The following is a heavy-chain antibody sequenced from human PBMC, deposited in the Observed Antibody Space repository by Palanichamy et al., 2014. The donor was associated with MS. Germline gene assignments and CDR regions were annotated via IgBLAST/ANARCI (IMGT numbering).Heavy chain of an antibody. CDR3: ARQGMINPAYFDY. CDR2: IYSGGST. CDR1: GFTVSSNY. D-gene: IGHD3-22*01. J-gene: IGHJ4*02. Sequence: EVQLVESGGGLVQPGGSLRLSCAASGFTVSSNYMSWVRQAPGKGLEWVSIIYSGGSTFYADSVKGRFTISRDNSKNTLYLQMDSLRAEDTAVYFCARQGMINPAYFDYWGQGTLVTVSS. V-gene: IGHV3-66*04.